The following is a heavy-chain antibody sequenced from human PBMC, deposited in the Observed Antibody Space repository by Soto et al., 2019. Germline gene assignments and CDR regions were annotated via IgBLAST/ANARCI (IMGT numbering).Heavy chain of an antibody. V-gene: IGHV4-59*01. CDR1: GGSISSYY. J-gene: IGHJ4*02. Sequence: SETPSLTCTVSGGSISSYYWSWIRQPPGKGLEWIGYIYYSGSTNYNPSLKSRVTISVDTSKNQFSLKLSSVTAADTAVYYCARAPRGNYGYPSYFDYWGQGTLVTVSS. CDR2: IYYSGST. CDR3: ARAPRGNYGYPSYFDY. D-gene: IGHD3-10*01.